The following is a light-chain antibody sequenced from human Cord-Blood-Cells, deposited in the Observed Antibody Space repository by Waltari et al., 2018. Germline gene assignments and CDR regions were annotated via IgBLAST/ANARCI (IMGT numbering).Light chain of an antibody. CDR3: QQSYSTPYS. CDR2: AAS. J-gene: IGKJ2*03. V-gene: IGKV1-39*01. Sequence: DSQMTTSPSSLSASVGDRVTITFWASQVISSYLNWYQQKPGKAPKLLIYAASSLQSVVPSMFSGSGSRTDFTLTISSLQHEDFATYYCQQSYSTPYSFGQGTKLEIK. CDR1: QVISSY.